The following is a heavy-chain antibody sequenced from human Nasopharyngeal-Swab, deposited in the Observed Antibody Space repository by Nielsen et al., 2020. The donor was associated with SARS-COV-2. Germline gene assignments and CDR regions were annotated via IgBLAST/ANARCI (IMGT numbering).Heavy chain of an antibody. Sequence: ASVKVSCKASGYIFTSYYMHWARQAPGQGLEWMGIINPSGGSTSYAQKFQGRVTMTRDTSTSTVYMELSSLRSEDTAVYYCARDIVVVPAARGSWFDPWGQGTLVTVSS. CDR2: INPSGGST. J-gene: IGHJ5*02. V-gene: IGHV1-46*01. CDR3: ARDIVVVPAARGSWFDP. D-gene: IGHD2-2*01. CDR1: GYIFTSYY.